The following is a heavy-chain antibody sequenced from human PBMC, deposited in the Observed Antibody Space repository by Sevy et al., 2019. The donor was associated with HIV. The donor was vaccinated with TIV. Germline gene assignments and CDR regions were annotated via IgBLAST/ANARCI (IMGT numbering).Heavy chain of an antibody. Sequence: GGSLRLSCAASGFTVSSNYMSWVRQAPGKGLEWVSVIHSGGSTYYADSVKGRFTISRDNSKNTLYLQMNSLRAEDTAVYYCARDKGSIAAAMNLYYYYGMDVWGQGTTVTVSS. CDR3: ARDKGSIAAAMNLYYYYGMDV. CDR1: GFTVSSNY. J-gene: IGHJ6*02. CDR2: IHSGGST. V-gene: IGHV3-53*01. D-gene: IGHD6-13*01.